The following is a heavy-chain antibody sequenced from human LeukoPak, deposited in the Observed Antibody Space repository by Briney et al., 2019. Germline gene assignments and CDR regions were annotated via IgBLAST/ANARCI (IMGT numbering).Heavy chain of an antibody. D-gene: IGHD2-15*01. V-gene: IGHV4-30-4*01. J-gene: IGHJ3*02. CDR3: GRHRSCSGGCWYSNAPDSFEI. CDR1: GGSISSGDYY. Sequence: SETLSLTCTVSGGSISSGDYYWSWIRQPPGKGLEWIGYIYYSGSTYYNPSLKSRVTISVDTSKNQSSLKLSSVTAADTAVYYWGRHRSCSGGCWYSNAPDSFEIRGQRTMGTRFS. CDR2: IYYSGST.